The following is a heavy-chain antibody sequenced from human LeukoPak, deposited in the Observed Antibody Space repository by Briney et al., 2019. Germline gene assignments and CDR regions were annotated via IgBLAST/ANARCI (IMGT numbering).Heavy chain of an antibody. CDR2: IYHSGST. Sequence: SETLSLTCTVSGGSISSSSYYWGWIRQPPGKGLEWIGSIYHSGSTYYNPSLKSRVTISVDTSKNQFSLKLSSVTAADTAVYYCARETYDFWSGYCDYWGQGTLVTVSS. V-gene: IGHV4-39*07. CDR3: ARETYDFWSGYCDY. CDR1: GGSISSSSYY. D-gene: IGHD3-3*01. J-gene: IGHJ4*02.